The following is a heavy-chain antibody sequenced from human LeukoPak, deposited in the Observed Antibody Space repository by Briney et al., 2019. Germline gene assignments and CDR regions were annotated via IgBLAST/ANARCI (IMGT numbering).Heavy chain of an antibody. CDR3: ARDNSVGDTAWWFDP. D-gene: IGHD1-26*01. CDR2: INPSGSST. Sequence: ASVTVSCKASGYSFTSYYMHWVRQAPGQGLEWMGLINPSGSSTSYAQKFQGRLSLTRDMSTSTDYMELSSLRSEDTAVYYCARDNSVGDTAWWFDPWGQGTLVTVSS. V-gene: IGHV1-46*01. CDR1: GYSFTSYY. J-gene: IGHJ5*02.